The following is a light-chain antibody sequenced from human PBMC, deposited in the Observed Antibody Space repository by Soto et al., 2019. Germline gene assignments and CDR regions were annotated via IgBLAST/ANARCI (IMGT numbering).Light chain of an antibody. CDR1: RSSIGTSY. Sequence: QSVLTQPPSTSGTPGQSVTLSCFGSRSSIGTSYVYWYRQIPGTTPKLLISRTNQRPSGVPDRFSGSKSGASAFLAISGLRSEDEAIYYCSSWDDSLDAVVFGGGTKVTVL. J-gene: IGLJ2*01. CDR3: SSWDDSLDAVV. CDR2: RTN. V-gene: IGLV1-47*01.